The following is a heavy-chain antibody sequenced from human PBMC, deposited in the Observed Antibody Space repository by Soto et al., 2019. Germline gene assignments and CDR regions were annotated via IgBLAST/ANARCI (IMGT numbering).Heavy chain of an antibody. CDR1: GYTFTGYY. CDR2: INPNSGGT. J-gene: IGHJ6*02. Sequence: GASVKVSCMASGYTFTGYYMHWVRQAPGQGLEWMGWINPNSGGTNYAQKFQGWVTMTRDTSISTAYMELSRLRSDDTAVYYCAREYLPPYGMDVWGQGTTVTVSS. CDR3: AREYLPPYGMDV. V-gene: IGHV1-2*04.